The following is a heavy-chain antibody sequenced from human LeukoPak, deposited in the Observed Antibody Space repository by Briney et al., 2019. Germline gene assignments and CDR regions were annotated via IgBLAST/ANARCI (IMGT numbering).Heavy chain of an antibody. CDR1: GFIFNNYA. J-gene: IGHJ4*02. D-gene: IGHD6-19*01. Sequence: PGGSLRLSCEGSGFIFNNYAMHWVRQPPGKGLEWVSGISWNSGSIDYADSVKGRFTISRDNAKNSLYLQMNSLRVKDTAFYYCAKDNRRHYTSGPNPDSLHWGQGALVTVSS. V-gene: IGHV3-9*01. CDR2: ISWNSGSI. CDR3: AKDNRRHYTSGPNPDSLH.